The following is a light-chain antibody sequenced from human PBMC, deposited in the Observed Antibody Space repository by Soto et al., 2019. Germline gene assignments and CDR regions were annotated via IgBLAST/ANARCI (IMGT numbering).Light chain of an antibody. J-gene: IGKJ2*01. CDR2: GAS. CDR1: QSISTY. CDR3: QQYNSYFPYT. V-gene: IGKV1-5*01. Sequence: DIQMTQSPSTLSASVGDRVTITCRASQSISTYWAWYQQKAGKAPKLLIYGASNLESGVPPRFSGSGSGTEFTLTISSLQPDDFATYCCQQYNSYFPYTFGQGTKLEIK.